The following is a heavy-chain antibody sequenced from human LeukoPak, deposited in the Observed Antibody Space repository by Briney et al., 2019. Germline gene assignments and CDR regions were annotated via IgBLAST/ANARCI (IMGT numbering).Heavy chain of an antibody. CDR3: AGGSGWLIDD. J-gene: IGHJ4*02. D-gene: IGHD6-19*01. Sequence: PGGSLRLSCAASGFTFSSYWMNWVRQAPGKGLEWVANIKKDGSEENYVDSVKGRFTISRDNAKNSLYLQMNSLRAEDTAFFSCAGGSGWLIDDWGQGTLVTASS. V-gene: IGHV3-7*04. CDR2: IKKDGSEE. CDR1: GFTFSSYW.